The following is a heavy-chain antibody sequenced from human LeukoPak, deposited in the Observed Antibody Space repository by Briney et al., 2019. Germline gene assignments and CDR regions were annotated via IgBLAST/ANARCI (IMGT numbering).Heavy chain of an antibody. J-gene: IGHJ6*03. CDR3: ARDGGSGSGLGDYYYYYYMDV. CDR1: GYTFTGYY. D-gene: IGHD3-10*01. V-gene: IGHV1-2*02. Sequence: GASVKVSCKASGYTFTGYYIHWVRQAPGQGLEWMGWINPNSGGTNYAQKFQGRVTMTRDTSISTVYMELSRLGSDDTAVYYCARDGGSGSGLGDYYYYYYMDVWGKGTTVTVSS. CDR2: INPNSGGT.